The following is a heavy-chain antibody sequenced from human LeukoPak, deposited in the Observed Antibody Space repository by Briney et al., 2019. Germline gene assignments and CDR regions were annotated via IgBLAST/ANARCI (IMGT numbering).Heavy chain of an antibody. D-gene: IGHD6-19*01. CDR3: ARRKAVAGTTKAYFDY. V-gene: IGHV5-51*01. Sequence: GESLKISCKGSGYSFSSYWIDCVRQMPGKGLEWMGIIYPGDSDTRYSPSFQGQVTISADKSISTAYLQWSSLKASDTAMYYCARRKAVAGTTKAYFDYWGQGTLVTVSS. CDR1: GYSFSSYW. CDR2: IYPGDSDT. J-gene: IGHJ4*02.